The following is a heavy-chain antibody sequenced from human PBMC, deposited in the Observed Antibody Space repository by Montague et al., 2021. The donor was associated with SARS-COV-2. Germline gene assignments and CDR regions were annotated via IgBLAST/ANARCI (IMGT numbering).Heavy chain of an antibody. V-gene: IGHV4-4*02. CDR2: IYHSGST. CDR1: GGSISSSNW. CDR3: AREVVGYYYGSYYYYGMDV. J-gene: IGHJ6*02. Sequence: SETLSPTCAVSGGSISSSNWWSWVRQPPGKGLEWIGEIYHSGSTNYNPSLKSRVTISVDKSKNQFSLKLSSVTAADTAVYYCAREVVGYYYGSYYYYGMDVWGQGTTVTVSS. D-gene: IGHD3-10*01.